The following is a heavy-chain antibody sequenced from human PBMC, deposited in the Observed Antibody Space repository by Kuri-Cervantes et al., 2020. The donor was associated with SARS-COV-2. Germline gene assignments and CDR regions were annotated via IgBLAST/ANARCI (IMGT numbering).Heavy chain of an antibody. V-gene: IGHV3-21*01. D-gene: IGHD6-13*01. CDR1: GFTFSSYS. CDR3: ARDSPDSSSWYYYHYGMDV. J-gene: IGHJ6*02. Sequence: GESLKISCAASGFTFSSYSMNWVRQAPGKGLEWVSSISSSSSYIYYADSVKGRFTISRDNAKNSLYLQMNSLRAEDTAVYYCARDSPDSSSWYYYHYGMDVWGQGTTVTVSS. CDR2: ISSSSSYI.